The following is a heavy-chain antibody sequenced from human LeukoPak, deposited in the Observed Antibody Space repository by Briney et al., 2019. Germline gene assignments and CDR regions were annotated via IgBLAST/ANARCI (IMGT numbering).Heavy chain of an antibody. Sequence: SETLSLTCTVSGGSISSYYWSWIRQPPGKGLEWIGYIYYSGSTNYNPSLKSRVTISVDTSKNQFSLKLSSVTAADTAVYYRASAPWGQNYYYYMDVWGKGTTVTVSS. V-gene: IGHV4-59*01. CDR1: GGSISSYY. J-gene: IGHJ6*03. CDR2: IYYSGST. CDR3: ASAPWGQNYYYYMDV. D-gene: IGHD3-16*01.